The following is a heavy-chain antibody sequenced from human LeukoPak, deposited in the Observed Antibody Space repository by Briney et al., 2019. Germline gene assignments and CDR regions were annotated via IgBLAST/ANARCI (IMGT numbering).Heavy chain of an antibody. CDR2: IYYSGSP. CDR3: ARRLANSSGHRDAFDI. V-gene: IGHV4-61*10. J-gene: IGHJ3*02. Sequence: SETLSLTCTVSGGSISSVIYYWNWIRQPAGKGLECIGYIYYSGSPSYNPSLRSRVTISVDTSKNQFSLKLSSVTAADTAVYYCARRLANSSGHRDAFDIWGQGTMVTVSS. D-gene: IGHD6-19*01. CDR1: GGSISSVIYY.